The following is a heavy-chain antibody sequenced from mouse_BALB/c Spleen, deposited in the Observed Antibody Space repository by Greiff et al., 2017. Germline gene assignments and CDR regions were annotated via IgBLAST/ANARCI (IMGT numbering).Heavy chain of an antibody. D-gene: IGHD2-2*01. Sequence: QVQLKESGPGLVAPSQSLSITCTVSGFSLTSYGVHWVRQPPGKGLEWLGVIWAGGSTNYNSALMSRLSISKDNSKSQVFLKMNSLQTDDTAMYYCASIYYGYDGAGFAYWGQGTLVTVSA. V-gene: IGHV2-9*02. CDR2: IWAGGST. CDR3: ASIYYGYDGAGFAY. J-gene: IGHJ3*01. CDR1: GFSLTSYG.